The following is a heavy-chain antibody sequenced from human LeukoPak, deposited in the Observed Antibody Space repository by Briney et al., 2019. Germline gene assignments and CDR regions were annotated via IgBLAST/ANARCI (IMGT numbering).Heavy chain of an antibody. J-gene: IGHJ4*02. CDR3: SKDRIVVLGDFFDY. CDR2: ISADGRT. V-gene: IGHV3-23*01. Sequence: GGSLRLSCTAWGFILSLYAMSWFRQAPGKGLEWVSAISADGRTYYADSVKGRFTISRDNSNYPLYLYMNCLRAEDTALSFCSKDRIVVLGDFFDYWGQGTLVTVSS. D-gene: IGHD3-10*01. CDR1: GFILSLYA.